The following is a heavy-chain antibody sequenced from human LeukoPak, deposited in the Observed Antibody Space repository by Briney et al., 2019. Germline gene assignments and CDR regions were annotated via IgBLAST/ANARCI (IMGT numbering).Heavy chain of an antibody. CDR3: AKSADSGSGSYRPVDY. V-gene: IGHV3-23*01. CDR2: ISGSGGTT. Sequence: PGGSLRLSCAASGFMFSSYVMSWVRQAPGKGLEWVSVISGSGGTTNYADSVKGRFTISRDNSKNTLYLQMNSLRAEDTAVYYCAKSADSGSGSYRPVDYWGQGTLVTVSS. D-gene: IGHD3-10*01. J-gene: IGHJ4*02. CDR1: GFMFSSYV.